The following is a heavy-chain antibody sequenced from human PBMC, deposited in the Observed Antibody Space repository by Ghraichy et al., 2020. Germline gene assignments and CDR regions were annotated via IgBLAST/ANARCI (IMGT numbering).Heavy chain of an antibody. CDR1: GFTLSDYS. CDR2: ISYSASVI. J-gene: IGHJ4*02. V-gene: IGHV3-48*02. CDR3: VRHNGLSTTGWYEFDY. D-gene: IGHD6-19*01. Sequence: GVLNISCAASGFTLSDYSMNWVRQAPGKGLEWVSFISYSASVIYYADSVEGRFTISRDNAKNSLSLQMHSLRDEDTAVYYCVRHNGLSTTGWYEFDYWGQGTLVTVSS.